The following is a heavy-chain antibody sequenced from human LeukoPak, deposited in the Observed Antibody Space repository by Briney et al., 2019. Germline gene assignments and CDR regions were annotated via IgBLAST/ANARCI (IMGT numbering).Heavy chain of an antibody. J-gene: IGHJ4*02. CDR2: IGASGGST. CDR3: AKAEGYDILTGLDY. Sequence: GGSLRLSCAASGFTFSSYAMSWVRQAPGKGLEWVSGIGASGGSTYYADSVKGRFTISRDNSKSTLYLQMNSLRTEDTAVYYCAKAEGYDILTGLDYWGQGTLVTVSS. CDR1: GFTFSSYA. D-gene: IGHD3-9*01. V-gene: IGHV3-23*01.